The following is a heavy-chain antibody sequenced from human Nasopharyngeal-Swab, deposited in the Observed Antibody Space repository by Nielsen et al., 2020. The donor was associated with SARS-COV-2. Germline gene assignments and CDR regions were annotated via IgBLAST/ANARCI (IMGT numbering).Heavy chain of an antibody. CDR2: IKQDGSEK. V-gene: IGHV3-7*03. CDR3: ARDEGIVVVPAADYYYMDV. J-gene: IGHJ6*03. D-gene: IGHD2-2*01. Sequence: GESLKISCAASGFTFSSYWMSWARQAPGKGLEWVANIKQDGSEKYYVDSVKGRFTISRDNAKNSLYLQMNSLRAEDTAVYYCARDEGIVVVPAADYYYMDVWGKGTTVTVPS. CDR1: GFTFSSYW.